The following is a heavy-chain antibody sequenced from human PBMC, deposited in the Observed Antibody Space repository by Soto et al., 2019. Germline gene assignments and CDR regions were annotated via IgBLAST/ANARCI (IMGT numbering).Heavy chain of an antibody. D-gene: IGHD6-13*01. V-gene: IGHV4-31*03. J-gene: IGHJ6*02. CDR3: ARSGDSSSWYGVGYYGMDV. CDR2: IYYSGST. Sequence: LALTCTVSGGSISSGGYYWSWIRQHPGKGLEWIGYIYYSGSTYYNPSLKSRVTISVDTSKNQFSLKLSSVTAADTAVYYCARSGDSSSWYGVGYYGMDVWGQGTTVTVSS. CDR1: GGSISSGGYY.